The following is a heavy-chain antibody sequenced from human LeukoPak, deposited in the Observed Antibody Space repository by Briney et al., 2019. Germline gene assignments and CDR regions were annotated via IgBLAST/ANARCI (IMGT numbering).Heavy chain of an antibody. D-gene: IGHD4-17*01. CDR2: ISSSGSTI. CDR3: ARRLRRNYFDY. CDR1: GFTFSSYS. V-gene: IGHV3-48*04. Sequence: GGSLRLSCEASGFTFSSYSMNWVRQAPGKGLEWVSYISSSGSTIYYADSVKGRFTISRDNAKNSLYLQMNSLRAEDTAVYYCARRLRRNYFDYWGQGTLVTVSS. J-gene: IGHJ4*02.